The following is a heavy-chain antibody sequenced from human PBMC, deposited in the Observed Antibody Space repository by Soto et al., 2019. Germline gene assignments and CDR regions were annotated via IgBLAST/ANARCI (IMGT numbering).Heavy chain of an antibody. CDR1: GGSFSDYY. Sequence: PSETLSLTCAVYGGSFSDYYWSWIRQPPGKGLEWIGEINHSGSTNYNPSLKSRVTISVDTSKNQFSLKLSSVTAADTAVYYCARGRPAYGSGSPRAGWFDPWGQGTLVTVSS. CDR2: INHSGST. CDR3: ARGRPAYGSGSPRAGWFDP. J-gene: IGHJ5*02. D-gene: IGHD3-10*01. V-gene: IGHV4-34*01.